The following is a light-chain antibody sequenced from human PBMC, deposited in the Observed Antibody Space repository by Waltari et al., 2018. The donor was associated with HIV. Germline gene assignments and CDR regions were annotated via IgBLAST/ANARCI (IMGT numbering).Light chain of an antibody. CDR2: DVS. CDR3: SSYTSSSTLV. V-gene: IGLV2-14*03. CDR1: SSDVGGYNY. Sequence: QSALTQPASVSGSPGQSITISCTGTSSDVGGYNYVSWYQQHPGKAPKLMIYDVSSRPSGVSNRCSGSKSGNTASLTISGLQAEDEADYSCSSYTSSSTLVFGGGTKLTVL. J-gene: IGLJ3*02.